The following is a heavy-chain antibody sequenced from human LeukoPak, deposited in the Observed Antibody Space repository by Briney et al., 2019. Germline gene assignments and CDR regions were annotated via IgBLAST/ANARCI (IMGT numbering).Heavy chain of an antibody. CDR2: IYTSGST. V-gene: IGHV4-61*02. J-gene: IGHJ4*02. CDR3: ARINYYDSSGYYPFDY. D-gene: IGHD3-22*01. Sequence: SQTLSLTCTVSGGSISSGSYYWSWIRQPAGKGLEWIGRIYTSGSTNYNPSLKSRVTMSVDTSKNQFSLKLSSVTAADTAVYYCARINYYDSSGYYPFDYWGQGTLVTVSS. CDR1: GGSISSGSYY.